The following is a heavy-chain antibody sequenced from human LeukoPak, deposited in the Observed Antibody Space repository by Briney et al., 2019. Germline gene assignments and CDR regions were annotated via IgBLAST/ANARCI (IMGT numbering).Heavy chain of an antibody. CDR2: IYYSGST. V-gene: IGHV4-39*01. CDR3: ARHTRVTATIDY. D-gene: IGHD4-23*01. Sequence: PSETLSLTCTVSGGSISSSSYYWGWIRQPPGKGLEWIVSIYYSGSTYYNPSLKSRVTISVDTSKNQFSLKLSSVTAADTAVYYCARHTRVTATIDYWGQGTLVTVSS. CDR1: GGSISSSSYY. J-gene: IGHJ4*02.